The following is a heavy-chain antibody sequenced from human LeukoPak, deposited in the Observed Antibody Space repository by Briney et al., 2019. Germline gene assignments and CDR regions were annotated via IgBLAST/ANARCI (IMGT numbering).Heavy chain of an antibody. CDR1: RFTVSSNY. J-gene: IGHJ3*02. V-gene: IGHV3-66*01. Sequence: GGSLRLSCAASRFTVSSNYMSWVRQPPGKGLEWVSVIYSGGSTYYADSVKGRFTISRDNSKNTLYLQMNSLRAEDTAVYYCAREGDSRDAFDIWGQGTMVTVSS. CDR3: AREGDSRDAFDI. D-gene: IGHD4-11*01. CDR2: IYSGGST.